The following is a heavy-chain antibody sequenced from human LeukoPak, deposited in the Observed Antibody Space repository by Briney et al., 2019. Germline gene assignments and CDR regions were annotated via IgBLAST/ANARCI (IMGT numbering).Heavy chain of an antibody. CDR2: INHSGST. CDR3: ARDRRGDTAIDT. CDR1: GGSFSGYY. V-gene: IGHV4-34*01. D-gene: IGHD5-18*01. Sequence: KPSETLSLTCAVYGGSFSGYYWSWIRQPPGKGLEWIGEINHSGSTNYNPSLKSRVTISVDTSKNQFSLKLSSVTAADTAVYYCARDRRGDTAIDTWGQGTLVTVSS. J-gene: IGHJ5*02.